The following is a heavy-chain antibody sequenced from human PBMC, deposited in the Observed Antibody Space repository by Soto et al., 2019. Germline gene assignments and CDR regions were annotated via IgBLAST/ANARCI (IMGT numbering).Heavy chain of an antibody. V-gene: IGHV1-18*04. D-gene: IGHD4-17*01. Sequence: QVQLVQSGGEGKKPVTSVKVACWASGYICTSYGISGVRQAPGQGIEWMGWINGDNGNTNYAQNLQGRLTMTRDTSTSTVDMELRSLRSDDTAVYYCARDPSTGLFDDWGQGTLVTVSS. CDR3: ARDPSTGLFDD. CDR2: INGDNGNT. CDR1: GYICTSYG. J-gene: IGHJ4*02.